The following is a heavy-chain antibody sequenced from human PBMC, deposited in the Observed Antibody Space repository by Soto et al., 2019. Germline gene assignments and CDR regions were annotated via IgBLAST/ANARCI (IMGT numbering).Heavy chain of an antibody. D-gene: IGHD5-12*01. Sequence: QVQLQQWGAGLLKPSETLSLTCAVYGGSFSGYYWSWIRQPPGKGLEWIGEINHSGSTNYNPSLKSRVTISVDTSKNHFSLKLSSVTAADTAVYYCARGKGRWLQFEILLDPWGQGTLVTVSS. CDR3: ARGKGRWLQFEILLDP. CDR1: GGSFSGYY. CDR2: INHSGST. J-gene: IGHJ5*02. V-gene: IGHV4-34*01.